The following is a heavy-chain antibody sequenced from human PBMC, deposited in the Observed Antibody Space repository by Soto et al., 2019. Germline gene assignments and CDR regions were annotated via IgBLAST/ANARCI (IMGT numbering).Heavy chain of an antibody. V-gene: IGHV1-2*04. D-gene: IGHD6-6*01. J-gene: IGHJ6*02. Sequence: ASVKVSCKTSGYNFIDRYVHWVRQAPGQGLEWMAWINPDSGTTHYSQKFQGWVTVTRDTSINTVYMELSRLKSDDTAAHYCAVRTISSGALYYYYAMDVWGQGTTVTVSS. CDR2: INPDSGTT. CDR3: AVRTISSGALYYYYAMDV. CDR1: GYNFIDRY.